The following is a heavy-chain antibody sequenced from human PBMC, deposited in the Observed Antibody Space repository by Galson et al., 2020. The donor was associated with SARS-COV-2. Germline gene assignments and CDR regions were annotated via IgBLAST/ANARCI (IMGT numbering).Heavy chain of an antibody. J-gene: IGHJ4*02. Sequence: GGSLRLSCAASGFTFDDYAMHWVRQAPGKGLEWVSGISWNSGSIGYADSVKGRFTISRDNAKNSLYLQMNSLRAEDTALYYCAIGGSGSYETSLDYWGQGTLVTVSS. V-gene: IGHV3-9*01. CDR2: ISWNSGSI. CDR1: GFTFDDYA. CDR3: AIGGSGSYETSLDY. D-gene: IGHD3-10*01.